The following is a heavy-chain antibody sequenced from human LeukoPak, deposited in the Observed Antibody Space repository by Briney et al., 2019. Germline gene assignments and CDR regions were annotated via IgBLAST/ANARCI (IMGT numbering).Heavy chain of an antibody. CDR1: GYTFSNLG. CDR2: SSVYNRNT. V-gene: IGHV1-18*01. J-gene: IGHJ4*02. Sequence: GASVKVSCKDSGYTFSNLGITWGRHAPRQRLGWMVWSSVYNRNTNYAQNLQRRVTLTPDTPPSTAYMELRRLRSDHTALYYCARTCSSRSCYMVNWRRGTLV. CDR3: ARTCSSRSCYMVN. D-gene: IGHD2-15*01.